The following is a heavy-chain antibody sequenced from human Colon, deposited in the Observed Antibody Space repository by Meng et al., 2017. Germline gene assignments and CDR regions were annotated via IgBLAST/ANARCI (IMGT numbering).Heavy chain of an antibody. Sequence: VQVQASGPGLVRPSETLSLPCTVSGGSVSSGDYYWSLIRQPPGKGLEWLGYVYYTGNTNYNPSLKNRVTISLDTSNNQFSLKLTSMTAADAAIYYCARVNGDFDEAWFDPWGQGTLVTVSS. CDR1: GGSVSSGDYY. CDR3: ARVNGDFDEAWFDP. D-gene: IGHD2-21*02. CDR2: VYYTGNT. J-gene: IGHJ5*02. V-gene: IGHV4-61*08.